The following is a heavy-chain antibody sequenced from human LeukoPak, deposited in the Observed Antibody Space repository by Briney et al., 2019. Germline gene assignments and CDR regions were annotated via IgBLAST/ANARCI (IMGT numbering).Heavy chain of an antibody. CDR3: ARASGSYGGFDY. J-gene: IGHJ4*02. V-gene: IGHV1-69*05. Sequence: ASVKVSCKASGGTFSSYAISWVRQAPGQGLEWMGGIIPIFGTANYAQKFQGRVTITTDESTGTAYMELSSLRSEDTAVYSCARASGSYGGFDYWGQGTLVTVSS. D-gene: IGHD1-26*01. CDR2: IIPIFGTA. CDR1: GGTFSSYA.